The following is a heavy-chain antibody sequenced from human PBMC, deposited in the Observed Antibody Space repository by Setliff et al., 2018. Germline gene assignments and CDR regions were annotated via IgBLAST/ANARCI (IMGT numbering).Heavy chain of an antibody. CDR1: GGSITSGSFY. CDR3: ARERYFDWFFED. J-gene: IGHJ4*01. V-gene: IGHV4-61*02. CDR2: IHASGSP. Sequence: SETLSLTCTVSGGSITSGSFYWSWIRQPAXKKLEXIGRIHASGSPDYTPSFKSRVTISRDTSTNQFSLKLGSVTAADTAVYYCARERYFDWFFEDWGHGTLVTVSS. D-gene: IGHD3-9*01.